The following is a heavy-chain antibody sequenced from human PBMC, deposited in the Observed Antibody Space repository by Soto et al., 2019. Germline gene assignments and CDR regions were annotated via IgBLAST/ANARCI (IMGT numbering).Heavy chain of an antibody. V-gene: IGHV1-69*01. D-gene: IGHD2-21*01. CDR3: ARWAFRAQEKYYFDY. CDR2: IIPIFGTA. CDR1: GGTFSSYA. Sequence: QVQLVQSGAAVKKPGSSVNVSCKASGGTFSSYAISWVRQAPGQGLEWMGGIIPIFGTASYAQKFQGRVTITADESTSTAYMELSSLRSEDTAVYYCARWAFRAQEKYYFDYWGQGTLVTASS. J-gene: IGHJ4*02.